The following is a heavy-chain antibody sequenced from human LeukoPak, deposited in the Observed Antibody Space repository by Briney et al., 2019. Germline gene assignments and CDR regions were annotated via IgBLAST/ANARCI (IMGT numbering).Heavy chain of an antibody. V-gene: IGHV1-18*01. CDR1: GYTFTSYG. CDR3: ARGRGSSGLGFDY. D-gene: IGHD6-19*01. J-gene: IGHJ4*02. Sequence: ASVKDSCKASGYTFTSYGISWLRQAPGQGLEWMGWISAYNGNTNYAQKLQGSVTINTDTSTSTVYMELSSLRAEDTAVYYCARGRGSSGLGFDYWGQGTLVTVSS. CDR2: ISAYNGNT.